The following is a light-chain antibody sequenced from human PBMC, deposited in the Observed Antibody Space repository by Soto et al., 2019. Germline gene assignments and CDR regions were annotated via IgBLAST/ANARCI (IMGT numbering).Light chain of an antibody. V-gene: IGKV3-20*01. CDR2: GAS. CDR3: QPYGSSPLT. J-gene: IGKJ4*01. CDR1: QSVSSNY. Sequence: EIVLTQSPGTLSLSPGEGATLSCRASQSVSSNYLAWYHHKPGQAPRLLIYGASSRATGVPDRLSGSGSGTDFTLTITRLEPEDFALYYCQPYGSSPLTFGGGPKVEIK.